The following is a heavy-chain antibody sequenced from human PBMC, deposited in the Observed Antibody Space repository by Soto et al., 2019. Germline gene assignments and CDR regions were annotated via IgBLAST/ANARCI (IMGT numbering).Heavy chain of an antibody. D-gene: IGHD6-13*01. CDR1: GFIFTSYS. CDR2: ISSSSSYI. J-gene: IGHJ6*02. V-gene: IGHV3-21*01. CDR3: ARDSGSSSDYYGMDV. Sequence: GSLRLSCAASGFIFTSYSMNWVRQAPGKGLEWVSSISSSSSYIYYADSVKGRFTISRDNAKNSLYLQMSSLRAEDTAVYYCARDSGSSSDYYGMDVWGQGTTVTVSS.